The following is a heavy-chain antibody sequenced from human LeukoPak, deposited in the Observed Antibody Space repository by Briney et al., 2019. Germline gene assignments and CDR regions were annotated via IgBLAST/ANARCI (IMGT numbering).Heavy chain of an antibody. Sequence: PSQTLSLTCAVSGGSISSGGYSWSWIRQPPGKGLEWIGYIYHSGSTYYNPSLKSRVTISVDRSKNQFSLKLSSVTAADTAMYYCARGYCSSTSCYGFDYWGQGTLVTVSS. V-gene: IGHV4-30-2*01. D-gene: IGHD2-2*01. J-gene: IGHJ4*02. CDR2: IYHSGST. CDR1: GGSISSGGYS. CDR3: ARGYCSSTSCYGFDY.